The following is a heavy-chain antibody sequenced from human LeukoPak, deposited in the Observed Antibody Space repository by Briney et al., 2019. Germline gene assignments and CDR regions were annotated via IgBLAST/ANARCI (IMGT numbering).Heavy chain of an antibody. Sequence: GGSLRLSCAASGFTFSSYWMSWVRQAPGKGLEWVANIKQDGSEKYYVDSVKGRFTISRDNAKNSLYLQMNSLRAEDTAVYYCARDVAQWSGSTYYYYMDVWGKGTTVTISS. CDR3: ARDVAQWSGSTYYYYMDV. V-gene: IGHV3-7*01. CDR1: GFTFSSYW. CDR2: IKQDGSEK. D-gene: IGHD3-10*01. J-gene: IGHJ6*03.